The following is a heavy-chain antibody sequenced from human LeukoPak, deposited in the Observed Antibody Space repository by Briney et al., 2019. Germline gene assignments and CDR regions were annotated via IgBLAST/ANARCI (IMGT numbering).Heavy chain of an antibody. Sequence: GGSLRLSCAASGFTFTDYWMTWVRQVPGKGLEWVANIQRGGSESYYVDSVKGRFTISRENAKNSLYLQMDSLRVENTAVYYCARVGTWELQRVFDYWGQGTPVTVSS. J-gene: IGHJ4*02. CDR1: GFTFTDYW. V-gene: IGHV3-7*01. D-gene: IGHD1-26*01. CDR2: IQRGGSES. CDR3: ARVGTWELQRVFDY.